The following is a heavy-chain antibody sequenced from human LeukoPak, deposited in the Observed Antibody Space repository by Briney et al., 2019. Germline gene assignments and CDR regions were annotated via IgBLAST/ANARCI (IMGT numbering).Heavy chain of an antibody. CDR1: GYTFPSYY. CDR2: INPSGGST. D-gene: IGHD6-13*01. CDR3: AWGSSWDYFDY. V-gene: IGHV1-46*01. Sequence: VSVKVSCKASGYTFPSYYMHWVRQAPGQGLEWMGIINPSGGSTSYAQKFQGRVTMTRDTSTSTVYMELSSLRSEDTAVYYCAWGSSWDYFDYWGQGTLVTVSS. J-gene: IGHJ4*02.